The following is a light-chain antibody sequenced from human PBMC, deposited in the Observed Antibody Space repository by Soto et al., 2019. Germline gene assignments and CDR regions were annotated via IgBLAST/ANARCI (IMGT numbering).Light chain of an antibody. CDR1: TIGRKS. CDR3: QVWDNTNDVV. J-gene: IGLJ2*01. V-gene: IGLV3-21*02. Sequence: SYVLAQPPSVSMAPGHTARITCGGYTIGRKSMHWYQQKAGQAPVVVVYDDSDRPSGIPERFSGAKSGNTATLTIIWVEAGDEADYYCQVWDNTNDVVFGGATKRTVL. CDR2: DDS.